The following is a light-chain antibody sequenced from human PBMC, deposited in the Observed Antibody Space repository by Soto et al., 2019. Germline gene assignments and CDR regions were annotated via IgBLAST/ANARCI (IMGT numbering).Light chain of an antibody. CDR1: QSVSSSY. V-gene: IGKV3D-20*02. CDR2: DAS. Sequence: EIVLSQSPGTLSLSPGERATLFCRASQSVSSSYLAWYQQKPAQAPRLLIYDASNRATGIPARFSGSGSGTDFTLTISSLEPEDFAVYYCQQRSNWQGWTFGQGTKVDIK. J-gene: IGKJ1*01. CDR3: QQRSNWQGWT.